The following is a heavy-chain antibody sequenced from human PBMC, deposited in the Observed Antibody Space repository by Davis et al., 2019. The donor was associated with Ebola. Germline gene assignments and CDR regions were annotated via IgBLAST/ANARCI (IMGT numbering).Heavy chain of an antibody. CDR2: ISAYNGNT. D-gene: IGHD3-10*01. CDR1: GYTFTSYY. V-gene: IGHV1-18*04. J-gene: IGHJ4*02. CDR3: ARGLLWFGELSTYYFDY. Sequence: ASVKVSCKASGYTFTSYYMHWVRQAPGQGLEWMGWISAYNGNTNYAQKLQGRVTMTTDTSTSTAYMELRSLRSDDTAVYYCARGLLWFGELSTYYFDYWGQGTLVTVSS.